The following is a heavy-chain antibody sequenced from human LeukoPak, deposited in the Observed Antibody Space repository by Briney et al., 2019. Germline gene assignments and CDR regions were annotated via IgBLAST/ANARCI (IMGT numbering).Heavy chain of an antibody. Sequence: SETLSLTCSVSGGSMSSDYWSWIRQPPGKGLEWIGRMFGNGGTNYSPSFQRRATMSVDTSTRRLSLRLNSVTAADTAVYYCARQTAKKWDLPGSFDSWGQGILVTVSS. CDR3: ARQTAKKWDLPGSFDS. J-gene: IGHJ4*02. CDR2: MFGNGGT. CDR1: GGSMSSDY. V-gene: IGHV4-59*08. D-gene: IGHD1-26*01.